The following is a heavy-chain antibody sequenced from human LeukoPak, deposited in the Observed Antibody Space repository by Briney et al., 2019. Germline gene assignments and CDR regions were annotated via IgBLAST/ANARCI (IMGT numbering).Heavy chain of an antibody. CDR3: ARAGATHYYYGMDV. CDR2: IYTSGST. J-gene: IGHJ6*04. CDR1: GGSISSGSYY. D-gene: IGHD5-24*01. V-gene: IGHV4-61*02. Sequence: SETLSLTCTVSGGSISSGSYYWSWIRQPAGKGLEWIGRIYTSGSTNYNPSLKSRVTISVDTSKNQFSLKLSSVTAADTAVYYCARAGATHYYYGMDVWGKGTTVTVSS.